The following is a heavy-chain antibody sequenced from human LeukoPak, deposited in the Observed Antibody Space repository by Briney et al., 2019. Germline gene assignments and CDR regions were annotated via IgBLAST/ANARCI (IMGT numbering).Heavy chain of an antibody. CDR2: TSGSGGST. Sequence: HPGGSLRLSCAASGFTFSSYAMTWVRQAPGKGLEWVSATSGSGGSTYYADSVKGRFTISRDNSKNTLYLQMNSLRAEDTAVYYCAKEGYYDSSGYYARDAFDIWGQGTMVTVSS. CDR3: AKEGYYDSSGYYARDAFDI. D-gene: IGHD3-22*01. J-gene: IGHJ3*02. CDR1: GFTFSSYA. V-gene: IGHV3-23*01.